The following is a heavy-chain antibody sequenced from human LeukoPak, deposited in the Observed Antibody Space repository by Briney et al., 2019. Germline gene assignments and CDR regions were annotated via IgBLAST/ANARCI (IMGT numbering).Heavy chain of an antibody. V-gene: IGHV3-48*04. D-gene: IGHD5-18*01. Sequence: GGSLRLSCAASGFTFSSYGMTWVRQAPGKGLEWVSYISSSSSTIYYADSVKGRFTLSRDNAKNSLFLQMNSLRAEDTAVYYCARGRGSSYGDPFDYWGQGTLVTVSS. CDR1: GFTFSSYG. J-gene: IGHJ4*02. CDR2: ISSSSSTI. CDR3: ARGRGSSYGDPFDY.